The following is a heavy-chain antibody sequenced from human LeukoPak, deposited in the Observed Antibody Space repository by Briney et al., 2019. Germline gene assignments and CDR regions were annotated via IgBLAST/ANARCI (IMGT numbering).Heavy chain of an antibody. Sequence: GSLRLSCAASGFTFSSYAMSWVRQAPGKGLEWIGYIYYSGSTNYNPSLKSRVTISVDTSKNQFSLKLSSVTAADTAVYYCARDRGYFDLWGRGTLVTVSS. CDR2: IYYSGST. CDR1: GFTFSSYA. CDR3: ARDRGYFDL. D-gene: IGHD3-10*01. V-gene: IGHV4-59*01. J-gene: IGHJ2*01.